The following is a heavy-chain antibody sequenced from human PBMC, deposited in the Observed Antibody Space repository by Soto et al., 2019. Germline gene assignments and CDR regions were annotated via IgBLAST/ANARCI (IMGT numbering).Heavy chain of an antibody. D-gene: IGHD1-26*01. CDR3: AKDRSVGATPSAGIDY. CDR1: GFTFSSYG. Sequence: GGSLRLSCAASGFTFSSYGMHWVRQAPGKGLEWVAVISYDGSNKYYADSVKGRFTISRDNSKNTLYLQMNSLRAEDTAVYYCAKDRSVGATPSAGIDYWGQGTLVTVSS. V-gene: IGHV3-30*18. J-gene: IGHJ4*02. CDR2: ISYDGSNK.